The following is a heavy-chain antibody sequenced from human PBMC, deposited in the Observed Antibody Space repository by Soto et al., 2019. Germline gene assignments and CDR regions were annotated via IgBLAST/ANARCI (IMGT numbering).Heavy chain of an antibody. Sequence: GESLKISCKGSGYNFATYWIAWVRQLPGKGPEWMGIIYPGDSDTSYSPSFQGQVTISVDKSISAAYLQWNSLKASGTAVYYCARRGYSYGLDVWGQGTKVTVSS. CDR1: GYNFATYW. V-gene: IGHV5-51*01. D-gene: IGHD5-18*01. CDR3: ARRGYSYGLDV. CDR2: IYPGDSDT. J-gene: IGHJ6*02.